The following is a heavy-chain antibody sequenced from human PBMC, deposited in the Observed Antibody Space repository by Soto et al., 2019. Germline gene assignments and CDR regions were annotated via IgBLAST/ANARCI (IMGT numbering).Heavy chain of an antibody. CDR1: GGSISSSSYY. Sequence: QLQLQESGPGLVKPSETLSLTCTVSGGSISSSSYYWGWIRQPPGKGLEWIGSIYYSGSTYYNPSLKSRVTISVDTSKNQFSLKLSSVTAADTAVYYCARQGAEDCSSTSCYDWFDPWGQGTLVTVSS. D-gene: IGHD2-2*01. CDR3: ARQGAEDCSSTSCYDWFDP. J-gene: IGHJ5*02. V-gene: IGHV4-39*01. CDR2: IYYSGST.